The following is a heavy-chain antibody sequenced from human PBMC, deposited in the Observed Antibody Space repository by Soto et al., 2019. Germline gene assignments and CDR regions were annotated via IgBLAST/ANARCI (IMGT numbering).Heavy chain of an antibody. CDR2: ISAYNGNT. D-gene: IGHD4-17*01. CDR1: GYTFRSYG. J-gene: IGHJ4*02. V-gene: IGHV1-18*01. CDR3: ATHPPYGPLDH. Sequence: ASVKVSCKASGYTFRSYGISWVRQAPGQGLEWMGWISAYNGNTNYAQKLQGRVTISVDTSKNQFSLRLTSVTAADTAVYYCATHPPYGPLDHWGQGTLVTVSS.